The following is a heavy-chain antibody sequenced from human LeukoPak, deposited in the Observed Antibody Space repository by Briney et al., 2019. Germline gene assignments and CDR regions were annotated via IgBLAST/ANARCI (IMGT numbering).Heavy chain of an antibody. V-gene: IGHV3-11*04. CDR3: ARDRRAMDYDFWSGYYIGRFDP. J-gene: IGHJ5*02. CDR2: ISSRGSTI. Sequence: GGSLRLSCAASGFTFSDYYMSWIRQAPGKGLEWVSYISSRGSTIYYADSVKGRFTISRDNAKNSLYLQMNSLRAEDTAVYYCARDRRAMDYDFWSGYYIGRFDPWGQGTLVTVSS. D-gene: IGHD3-3*01. CDR1: GFTFSDYY.